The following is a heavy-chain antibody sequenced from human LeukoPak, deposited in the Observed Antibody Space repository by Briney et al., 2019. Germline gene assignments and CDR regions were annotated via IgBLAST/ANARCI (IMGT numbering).Heavy chain of an antibody. Sequence: GGSLRLSCAASGFTVSSNYMSWVRQAPGKGLEWVSVIYSGGSTYYADSVKGRFTISRDNSKNTLYLQMNSLRAEDTAVYYCAKAEGPLWFGESHSYYFDYWGQGTLVTVSS. V-gene: IGHV3-53*01. CDR1: GFTVSSNY. CDR2: IYSGGST. D-gene: IGHD3-10*01. CDR3: AKAEGPLWFGESHSYYFDY. J-gene: IGHJ4*02.